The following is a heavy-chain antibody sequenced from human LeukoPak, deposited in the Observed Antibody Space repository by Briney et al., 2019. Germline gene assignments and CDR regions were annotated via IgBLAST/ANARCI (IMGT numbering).Heavy chain of an antibody. CDR1: GFTFSSYG. J-gene: IGHJ4*02. D-gene: IGHD3-10*01. Sequence: GGSLRLSCAASGFTFSSYGMHWVRQAPGKGLEWVAVIWNDGSNKYYADSVKGRFTISRDNSENTLYLQMNSLRAEDTAVYYCARQNYYGSGSYSSFDYWGQGTLVTVSS. CDR3: ARQNYYGSGSYSSFDY. V-gene: IGHV3-33*01. CDR2: IWNDGSNK.